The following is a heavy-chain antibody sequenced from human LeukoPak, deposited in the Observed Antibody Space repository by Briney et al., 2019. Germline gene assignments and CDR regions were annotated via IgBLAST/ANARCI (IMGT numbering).Heavy chain of an antibody. V-gene: IGHV3-21*01. J-gene: IGHJ4*02. D-gene: IGHD5-24*01. CDR1: GFTFSSYS. CDR2: ISSSSSYI. CDR3: ARDLVATRDFDY. Sequence: SGGSLRLSCAASGFTFSSYSMNWVRQAPGKGLEWVSSISSSSSYIYYADSVKGRFTISRDNAKNSLYLQMNSLRAEDTAVYYCARDLVATRDFDYWGQGTLVTVSS.